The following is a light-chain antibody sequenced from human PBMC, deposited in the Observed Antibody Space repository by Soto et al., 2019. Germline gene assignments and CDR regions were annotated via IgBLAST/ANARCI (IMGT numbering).Light chain of an antibody. CDR2: DAS. CDR1: QPISSW. V-gene: IGKV1-5*01. J-gene: IGKJ1*01. Sequence: DIQMTQSPSTLSASVGDRVTITCRASQPISSWLAWYQQKPGKAPNLLIYDASNLEDAVPSRFSGSGSGTEFTLTISNLQPDDFATYYCQQYSSSSSTFGQGTKVDIK. CDR3: QQYSSSSST.